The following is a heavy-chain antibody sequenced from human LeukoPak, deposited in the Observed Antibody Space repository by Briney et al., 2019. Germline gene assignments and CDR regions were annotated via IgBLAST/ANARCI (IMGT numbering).Heavy chain of an antibody. V-gene: IGHV4-39*07. CDR2: IYYSGST. CDR1: GGSISSSTYY. Sequence: SETLSLTCAVSGGSISSSTYYWGWIRQSPGKGLEWIGSIYYSGSTYYSPSLKSRVTISVDTSKNQFSLKLSSVTAADTAVYYCARALMARGPMHYFDYWGQGTLLTVSS. CDR3: ARALMARGPMHYFDY. J-gene: IGHJ4*02. D-gene: IGHD3-10*01.